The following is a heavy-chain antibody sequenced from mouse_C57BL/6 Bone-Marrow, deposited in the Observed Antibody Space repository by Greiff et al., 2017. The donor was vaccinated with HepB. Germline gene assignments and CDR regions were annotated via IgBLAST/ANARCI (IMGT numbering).Heavy chain of an antibody. Sequence: EVQLVESGGGLVKPGGSLKLSCAASGFTFSSYAMSWVRQTPEKRLEWVATISDGGSYTYYPDNVKGRFTISRDNAKNNLYLQMSHLKSEDTAMYYCARGIYSNYGYWGQGTTLTVSS. CDR2: ISDGGSYT. CDR1: GFTFSSYA. CDR3: ARGIYSNYGY. D-gene: IGHD2-5*01. V-gene: IGHV5-4*01. J-gene: IGHJ2*01.